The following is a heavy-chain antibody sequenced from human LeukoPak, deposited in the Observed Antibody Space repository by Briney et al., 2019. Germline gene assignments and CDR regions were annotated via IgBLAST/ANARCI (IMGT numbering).Heavy chain of an antibody. J-gene: IGHJ4*02. CDR1: GYTFTSYD. CDR2: MNPNSGNT. V-gene: IGHV1-8*01. CDR3: ARGRVQWLADFDY. Sequence: ASVKVPCKASGYTFTSYDINWVRQATGQGLEWMGWMNPNSGNTGYAQKFQGRVTMTRNTSISTAYMELSSLRSEDTAVYYCARGRVQWLADFDYWGQGTLVTVSS. D-gene: IGHD6-19*01.